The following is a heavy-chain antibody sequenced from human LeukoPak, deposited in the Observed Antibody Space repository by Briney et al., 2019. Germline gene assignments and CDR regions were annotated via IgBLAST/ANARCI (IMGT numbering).Heavy chain of an antibody. CDR3: ARDLWHDSGSYSDY. J-gene: IGHJ4*02. Sequence: ASVTVSCKASGYTFTSYAMHWVRQAPGQRLEWMGWINAGNGNTKYSQKFQGRVTITRDTSASTAYMELSSLRSEDTAVYYCARDLWHDSGSYSDYWGQGTLVTVSS. V-gene: IGHV1-3*01. D-gene: IGHD1-26*01. CDR2: INAGNGNT. CDR1: GYTFTSYA.